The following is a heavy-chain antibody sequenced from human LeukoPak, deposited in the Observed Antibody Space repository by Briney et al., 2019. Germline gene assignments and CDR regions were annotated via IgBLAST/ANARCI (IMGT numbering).Heavy chain of an antibody. CDR3: AKGPHWQWLFAWFDP. V-gene: IGHV3-30*04. Sequence: PGRSLRLSCAASGFTFSSYAMHWVRQAPGKGLEWVAVISYDGSNKYYADSVKGRFTISRDNSKNTLYLQMNSLRAEDTAVYYCAKGPHWQWLFAWFDPWGQGTLVTVSS. D-gene: IGHD6-19*01. J-gene: IGHJ5*02. CDR1: GFTFSSYA. CDR2: ISYDGSNK.